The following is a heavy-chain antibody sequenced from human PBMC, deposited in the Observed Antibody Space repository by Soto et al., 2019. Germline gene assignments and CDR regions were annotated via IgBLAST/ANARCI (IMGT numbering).Heavy chain of an antibody. V-gene: IGHV3-23*01. CDR2: IGDRDDYT. CDR3: ARIQVRGAYCSSGTCHDC. CDR1: GFSFSNCA. J-gene: IGHJ4*02. D-gene: IGHD6-19*01. Sequence: EVQLLESGGGLVQPGGSLRLSCVGSGFSFSNCAMYWGRQTPGEGLEWVSAIGDRDDYTTYADSVRGRFTVSRDSSTKTLYLQMNSLRADDTAVYYCARIQVRGAYCSSGTCHDCWGQGKRVTVSP.